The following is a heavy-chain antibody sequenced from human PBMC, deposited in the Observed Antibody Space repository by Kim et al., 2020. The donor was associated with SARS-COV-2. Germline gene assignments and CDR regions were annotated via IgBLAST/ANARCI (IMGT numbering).Heavy chain of an antibody. Sequence: GGSLRLSCAASGFTFSSYWMHWVRQAPGKGLVWVSRINSDGSSTSYADSVKGRFTISRDNAKNTLYLQMNSLRAEDTAVYYCAREVFEVAGYYYYGMDVWGQGTTVTVSS. CDR3: AREVFEVAGYYYYGMDV. J-gene: IGHJ6*02. CDR1: GFTFSSYW. CDR2: INSDGSST. D-gene: IGHD6-19*01. V-gene: IGHV3-74*01.